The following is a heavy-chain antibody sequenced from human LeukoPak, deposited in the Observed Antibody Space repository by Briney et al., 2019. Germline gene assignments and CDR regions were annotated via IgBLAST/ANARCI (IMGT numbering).Heavy chain of an antibody. Sequence: PGGSLRLSCAASGFTFSSYHMTWVRQAPGKGLDWVSTIGDSGGNTFYADSVKGRFTISRDNSKNTLFLQMSSRGAEDTAVYYCARDVGITVGATDYWGQGALVTVSS. J-gene: IGHJ4*02. CDR1: GFTFSSYH. CDR2: IGDSGGNT. CDR3: ARDVGITVGATDY. D-gene: IGHD1-26*01. V-gene: IGHV3-23*01.